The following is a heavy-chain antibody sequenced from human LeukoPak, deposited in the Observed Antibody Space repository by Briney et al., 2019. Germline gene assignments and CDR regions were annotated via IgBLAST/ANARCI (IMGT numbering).Heavy chain of an antibody. Sequence: AGGSLRLSCAASGFTVSSNYMSWVRQAPGKGPEWVSVIYSGGSTYYADSVKGRFTISRDNSKNTLYLQMNSLRAEDTAVYYCAREGLVTRHGTDVWGQGTTVTVS. CDR3: AREGLVTRHGTDV. V-gene: IGHV3-53*01. CDR2: IYSGGST. D-gene: IGHD4-23*01. J-gene: IGHJ6*02. CDR1: GFTVSSNY.